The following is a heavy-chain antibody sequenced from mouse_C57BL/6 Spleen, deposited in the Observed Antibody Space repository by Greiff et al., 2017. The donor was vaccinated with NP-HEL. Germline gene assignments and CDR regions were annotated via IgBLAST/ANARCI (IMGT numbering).Heavy chain of an antibody. CDR1: GFTFSSYG. CDR2: ISSGGSYT. CDR3: ARHGSSLSYWYFDV. J-gene: IGHJ1*03. D-gene: IGHD6-1*01. V-gene: IGHV5-6*01. Sequence: EVKVVESGGDLVKPGGSLKLSCAASGFTFSSYGMSWVRQTPDKRLEWVATISSGGSYTYYPDSVKGRFTISRDNAKNTLYLQMSSLKSEDTAMYYCARHGSSLSYWYFDVWGTGTTVTVSS.